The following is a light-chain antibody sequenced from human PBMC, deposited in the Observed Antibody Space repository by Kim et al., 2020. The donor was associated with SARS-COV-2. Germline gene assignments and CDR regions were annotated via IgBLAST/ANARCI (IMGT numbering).Light chain of an antibody. V-gene: IGLV3-1*01. CDR1: KLGDKY. J-gene: IGLJ6*01. Sequence: VSPGQPASITCSGDKLGDKYACWYQQKPGQSPVLVIYQDSKRPSGIPERFSGSNSGNTATLTISGTQAMDEADYYCQAWDSSTAVFGGGTKVTVL. CDR2: QDS. CDR3: QAWDSSTAV.